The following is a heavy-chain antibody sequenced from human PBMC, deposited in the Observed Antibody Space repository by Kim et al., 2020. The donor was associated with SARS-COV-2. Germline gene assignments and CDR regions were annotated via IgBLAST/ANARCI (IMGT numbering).Heavy chain of an antibody. Sequence: GGSLRLSCAASGFTFSSYWMHWVRQAPGKGLVWVSRINSDGSSTSYADSVKGRFTISRDNAKNTLYLQMNSLRAEDTAVYYCARGPSGVVVPAALPIDYWGQGTLVTVSS. CDR3: ARGPSGVVVPAALPIDY. V-gene: IGHV3-74*01. J-gene: IGHJ4*02. D-gene: IGHD2-2*01. CDR1: GFTFSSYW. CDR2: INSDGSST.